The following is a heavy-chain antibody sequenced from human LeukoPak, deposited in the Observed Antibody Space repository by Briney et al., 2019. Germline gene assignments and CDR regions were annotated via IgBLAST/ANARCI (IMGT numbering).Heavy chain of an antibody. Sequence: GGSLRLSCAASGFTLSSYAMHWVRQAPGKGLGRVAVISYDGSNKYNADSLKGRFTISRDNSKNTLYLQMNSLRAEDTAVYYCARDRDYYDSSGKSHLYYYYGMDVWGQGTTVTVSS. CDR3: ARDRDYYDSSGKSHLYYYYGMDV. CDR1: GFTLSSYA. D-gene: IGHD3-22*01. J-gene: IGHJ6*02. V-gene: IGHV3-30-3*01. CDR2: ISYDGSNK.